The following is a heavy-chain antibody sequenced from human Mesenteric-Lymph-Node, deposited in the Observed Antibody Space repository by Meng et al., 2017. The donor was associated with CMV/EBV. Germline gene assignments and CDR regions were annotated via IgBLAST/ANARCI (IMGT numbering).Heavy chain of an antibody. CDR1: GFTFSSYW. Sequence: GESLKISCAASGFTFSSYWMHWVRQAPGKGLEWVAIIRFDGNIKYYPDSVKGRFTISRDNSRNTLYLQMDSLRSEDTAVYYCAKDHWANGWELLGSWGQGTLVTVSS. CDR3: AKDHWANGWELLGS. D-gene: IGHD1-26*01. CDR2: IRFDGNIK. J-gene: IGHJ4*02. V-gene: IGHV3-30*02.